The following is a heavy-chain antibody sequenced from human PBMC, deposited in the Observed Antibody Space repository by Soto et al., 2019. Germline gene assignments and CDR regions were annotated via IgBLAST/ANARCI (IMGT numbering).Heavy chain of an antibody. CDR3: ARLDCSGGSCYPYYFEH. D-gene: IGHD2-15*01. CDR2: IRSNGRT. CDR1: GFTFSASA. V-gene: IGHV3-73*02. Sequence: EVQLVESGGGLVQPGGSLELSCAASGFTFSASAMHWVRQASGKGLGGVGRIRSNGRTAYAASMQGRFTISRDDSKKTAYLQLNSLKTDDTAVYYCARLDCSGGSCYPYYFEHWGQGALVTVSA. J-gene: IGHJ4*02.